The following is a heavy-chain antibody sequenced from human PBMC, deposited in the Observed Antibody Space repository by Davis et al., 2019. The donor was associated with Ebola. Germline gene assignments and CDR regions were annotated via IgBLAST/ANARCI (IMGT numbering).Heavy chain of an antibody. Sequence: GESLKISCAASGFTFSSYWMSWVRQAPGKGLEWVAVIWYDGSNKYYADSVKGRFTISRDNSKNTLYLQMNSLRAEDTAVYYCARRGARGENWFDPWGQGTLVTVSS. J-gene: IGHJ5*02. CDR2: IWYDGSNK. V-gene: IGHV3-33*08. CDR3: ARRGARGENWFDP. D-gene: IGHD3-10*01. CDR1: GFTFSSYW.